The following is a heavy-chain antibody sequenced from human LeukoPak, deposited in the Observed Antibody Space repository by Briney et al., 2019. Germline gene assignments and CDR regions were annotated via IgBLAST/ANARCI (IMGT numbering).Heavy chain of an antibody. Sequence: ASVKVSCKASGYTFSNYDINWVRQATGQGLQLMGWMNPDSGNTGYTHEFQGRVTITRDTSISTAYMELSGLRFEDTAVYYCARGDADPSGALDYWGQGTLVTVSS. V-gene: IGHV1-8*03. D-gene: IGHD1-26*01. J-gene: IGHJ4*02. CDR1: GYTFSNYD. CDR3: ARGDADPSGALDY. CDR2: MNPDSGNT.